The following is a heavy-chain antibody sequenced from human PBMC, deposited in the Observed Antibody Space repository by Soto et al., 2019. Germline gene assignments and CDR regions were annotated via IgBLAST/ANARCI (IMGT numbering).Heavy chain of an antibody. CDR3: ARLWSYYYYYYYMDV. V-gene: IGHV2-26*01. D-gene: IGHD3-16*01. CDR1: GFSLSNARMG. J-gene: IGHJ6*03. Sequence: QVTLKESGPVLVKATETLTLTCTVSGFSLSNARMGVSWIRQPPGKALEWLAHIFSNDEKSYSTSLKSRLTISKDTSKSQVVRTMTNMDPVDTATYYCARLWSYYYYYYYMDVWGKGTTVTVSS. CDR2: IFSNDEK.